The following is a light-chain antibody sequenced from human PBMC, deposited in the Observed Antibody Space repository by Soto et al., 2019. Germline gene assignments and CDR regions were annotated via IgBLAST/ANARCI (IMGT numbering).Light chain of an antibody. CDR1: QSISRS. CDR3: QQSFSTPLT. V-gene: IGKV1-39*01. Sequence: DIQMTQSPSPLSASVGDRITITCRASQSISRSLNWYQQTPGKAPKLLIQTAASLQSGVPSRFSASGSGTDFTLAISSLQPEDSATYYCQQSFSTPLTFGGGAKVDIK. J-gene: IGKJ4*01. CDR2: TAA.